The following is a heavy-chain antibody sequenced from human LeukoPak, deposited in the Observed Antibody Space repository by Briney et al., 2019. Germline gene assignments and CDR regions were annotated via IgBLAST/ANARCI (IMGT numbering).Heavy chain of an antibody. J-gene: IGHJ4*02. V-gene: IGHV3-21*01. Sequence: GGSLRLSCAASGFTFTNYGINWVRQAPGKGLEWVSSISSSSSSYIYYADSVKGRFTISRDNAKNSLYLQMNSLRAEDTAVYYCASDIVGATGGYYFDYWGQGTLVTVSS. CDR3: ASDIVGATGGYYFDY. CDR2: ISSSSSSYI. CDR1: GFTFTNYG. D-gene: IGHD1-26*01.